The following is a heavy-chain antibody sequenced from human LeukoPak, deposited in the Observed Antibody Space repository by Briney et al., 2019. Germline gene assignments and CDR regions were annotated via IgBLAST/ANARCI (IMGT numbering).Heavy chain of an antibody. J-gene: IGHJ5*02. CDR1: DGSFSGYY. D-gene: IGHD3-22*01. V-gene: IGHV4-34*01. CDR3: ARDVRDYYDSSGYRWFDP. Sequence: PSETLSLTCAVYDGSFSGYYWSWIRQPPGKGLEWIGEINHSGSTNYNPSLKSRVTISVDRSKNQFSLKLSSVTAADTAVYYCARDVRDYYDSSGYRWFDPWGQGTLVTVSS. CDR2: INHSGST.